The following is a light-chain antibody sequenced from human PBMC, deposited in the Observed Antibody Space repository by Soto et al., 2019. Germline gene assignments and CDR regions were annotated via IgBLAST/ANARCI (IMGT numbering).Light chain of an antibody. J-gene: IGLJ3*02. Sequence: QSVLTQPASVSESPGQSITISCTGTINDIGSYHYVAWYQHHPGKAPKLIIYEVTHRPSGVSNRFSGSKSGNTASLTISGLQAEDEADYYCSSYTTTSTTFGGGTKVTVL. V-gene: IGLV2-14*01. CDR3: SSYTTTSTT. CDR1: INDIGSYHY. CDR2: EVT.